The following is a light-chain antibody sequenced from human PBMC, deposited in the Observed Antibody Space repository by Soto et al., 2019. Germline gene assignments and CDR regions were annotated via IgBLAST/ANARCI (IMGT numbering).Light chain of an antibody. CDR1: SSDVGGYNY. Sequence: QSVLTQPRSVSGSPGQSVTISCTGTSSDVGGYNYVSWYQQHPGKAPKLMIYAVSRRPSGVPGRFSGSKSGNTASLTISGLQAEDEADYYCCSYAGSYTFVVFGGGTKVTVL. V-gene: IGLV2-11*01. CDR3: CSYAGSYTFVV. J-gene: IGLJ2*01. CDR2: AVS.